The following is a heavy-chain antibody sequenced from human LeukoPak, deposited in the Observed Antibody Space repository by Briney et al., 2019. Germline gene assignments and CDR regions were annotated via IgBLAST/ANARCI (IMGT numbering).Heavy chain of an antibody. V-gene: IGHV3-23*01. CDR3: AKDLLNEVISTTPNP. Sequence: GGSLRLSCAASGFTFSRYAMSWVRQAPGKGLEWVSGISGSGGTTYYADSVRGRFTISRDNSKNTLYLQMHSLRAEDTAVYYCAKDLLNEVISTTPNPRGQGTLVTVSS. D-gene: IGHD2-15*01. CDR1: GFTFSRYA. J-gene: IGHJ5*02. CDR2: ISGSGGTT.